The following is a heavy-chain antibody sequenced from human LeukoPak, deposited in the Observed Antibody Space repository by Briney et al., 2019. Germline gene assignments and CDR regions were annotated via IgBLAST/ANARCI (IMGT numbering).Heavy chain of an antibody. CDR1: GFTFSSYA. D-gene: IGHD2-2*01. CDR2: ISGSGGST. Sequence: GGSLRLSCAASGFTFSSYAMSWVRQAPGKGLEWVSAISGSGGSTYYADSVKGRFTISRDNAKNSLYLQMNSLRAEDTAVYYCARDSATSSTYYYYYYGMDVWGQGTTVTVSS. V-gene: IGHV3-23*01. J-gene: IGHJ6*02. CDR3: ARDSATSSTYYYYYYGMDV.